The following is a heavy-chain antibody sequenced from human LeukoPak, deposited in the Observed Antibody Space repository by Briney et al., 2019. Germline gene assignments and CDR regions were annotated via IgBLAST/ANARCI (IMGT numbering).Heavy chain of an antibody. CDR2: IYYSGST. V-gene: IGHV4-61*10. CDR3: ARGPSGDAFDI. J-gene: IGHJ3*02. CDR1: GGSISSGSYY. Sequence: SQTLSLTCTVSGGSISSGSYYWSWIRQPAGKGLEWIGYIYYSGSTNYNPSLKSRVTISVDTSKNQFSLKLSSVTAADTAVYYRARGPSGDAFDIWGQGTMVTVSS.